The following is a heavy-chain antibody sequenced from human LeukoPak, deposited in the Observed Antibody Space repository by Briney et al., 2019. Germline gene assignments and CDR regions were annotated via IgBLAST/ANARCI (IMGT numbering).Heavy chain of an antibody. CDR1: GGSISSGGYY. J-gene: IGHJ1*01. CDR2: IYYSGST. V-gene: IGHV4-31*03. D-gene: IGHD3-22*01. CDR3: ARLYYYDSSGYRAEYFQH. Sequence: KPSETLSLTCTVSGGSISSGGYYWSWIRQHPGKGLEWIGYIYYSGSTYYNPSLKSRVTISVDTSKNQFSLKLSSVTAADTAVYYCARLYYYDSSGYRAEYFQHWGQGTLVTVSS.